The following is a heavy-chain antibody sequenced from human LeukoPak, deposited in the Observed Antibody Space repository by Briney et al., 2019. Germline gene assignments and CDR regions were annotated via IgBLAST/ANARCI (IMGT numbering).Heavy chain of an antibody. CDR2: IYYSGST. CDR1: GGSVSGGSYY. V-gene: IGHV4-61*01. D-gene: IGHD5-24*01. J-gene: IGHJ4*02. CDR3: ARGGYNPDTFDY. Sequence: SETLSLTCTVSGGSVSGGSYYWSWIRQPPGKGLEWIGYIYYSGSTSYNPSLKSRVTISVDTSKNQFSLKLSSVTAADTAVYYCARGGYNPDTFDYWGQGTLVTVSS.